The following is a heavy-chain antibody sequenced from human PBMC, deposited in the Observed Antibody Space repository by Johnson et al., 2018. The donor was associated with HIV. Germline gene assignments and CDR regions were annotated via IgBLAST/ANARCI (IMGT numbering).Heavy chain of an antibody. D-gene: IGHD2-21*02. CDR3: ARGGAYCGGDCYHAFDI. CDR2: INWNGGSK. J-gene: IGHJ3*02. Sequence: EVQLVESGGGVVRPGGSLRLSCAASGFTFDDYGMSWVRQAPGKGLEWVSGINWNGGSKAYGDSVKGRFTISRDNAKNSLYVQMNSLRAEDTALYYCARGGAYCGGDCYHAFDIWGQGTMVTVSS. V-gene: IGHV3-20*04. CDR1: GFTFDDYG.